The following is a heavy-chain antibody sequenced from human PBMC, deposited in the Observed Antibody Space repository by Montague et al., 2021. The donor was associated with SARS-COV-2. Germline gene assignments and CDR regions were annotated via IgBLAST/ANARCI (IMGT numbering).Heavy chain of an antibody. D-gene: IGHD3-10*01. CDR3: ARGRGVGALAFYYYYGMDV. CDR2: INHSGST. Sequence: SETLSLTCAVYGGSFSGYYWTWIRQPPGKGLEWIGEINHSGSTNYNSSLKSRVTISVDTSKNQFSLKLSSVTAADTAVYFCARGRGVGALAFYYYYGMDVWGQGTTVTVSS. J-gene: IGHJ6*02. V-gene: IGHV4-34*01. CDR1: GGSFSGYY.